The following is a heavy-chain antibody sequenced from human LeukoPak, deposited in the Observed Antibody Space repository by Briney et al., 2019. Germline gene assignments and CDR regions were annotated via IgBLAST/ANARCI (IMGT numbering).Heavy chain of an antibody. CDR2: INPNSGGT. CDR1: GYTFTGYY. J-gene: IGHJ4*02. D-gene: IGHD3-22*01. Sequence: ASVKVSCKASGYTFTGYYMHWVRQAPGQGLEWMGRINPNSGGTNYAQKLQDRVTMTRDTSISTAYMELSRLTSDDTAVYYCARDISGLPTYYYDSSGYYSDYWGQGTLVAVSS. CDR3: ARDISGLPTYYYDSSGYYSDY. V-gene: IGHV1-2*06.